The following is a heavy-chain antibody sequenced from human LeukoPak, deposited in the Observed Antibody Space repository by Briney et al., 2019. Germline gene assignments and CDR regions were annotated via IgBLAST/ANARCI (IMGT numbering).Heavy chain of an antibody. V-gene: IGHV3-49*04. CDR1: GFNFGDFA. CDR3: TGFDY. Sequence: GGSLRLSCSTSGFNFGDFAMSWVRQAPWKGLEWISLIRTKANGGTTEYAASVKGRFTMSRDDSKTTVYLQMNSLKNEDTAVYYCTGFDYWGQGTLVTVSS. J-gene: IGHJ4*02. CDR2: IRTKANGGTT.